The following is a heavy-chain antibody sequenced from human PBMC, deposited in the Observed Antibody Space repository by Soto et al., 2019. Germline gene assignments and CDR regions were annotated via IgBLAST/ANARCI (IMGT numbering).Heavy chain of an antibody. CDR3: ATSQKGYNWNYFAH. D-gene: IGHD1-20*01. CDR1: GHSISSGCYS. J-gene: IGHJ4*02. V-gene: IGHV4-30-2*01. Sequence: TLSLTCALCGHSISSGCYSRSWIRQPAGKGLEWIGYIYHTGSTYYNPSLKSRVTISEDRSKTQFSLKLSAVTATDTAVYYCATSQKGYNWNYFAHWVQGALVTGSS. CDR2: IYHTGST.